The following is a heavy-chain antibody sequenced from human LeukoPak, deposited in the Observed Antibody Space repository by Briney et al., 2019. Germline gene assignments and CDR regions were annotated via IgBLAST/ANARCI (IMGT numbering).Heavy chain of an antibody. Sequence: PGGSLRLSCEASGFTLGNYAMHWVRQAPGKGLEWVTNISFDGKNKHYVGSVKGRFTISRDNSKNTLYLQMSTLRPEDTAVYYCTRGPATDYYDTSGYCDYWGQGTLVNVSS. CDR2: ISFDGKNK. D-gene: IGHD3-22*01. V-gene: IGHV3-30*15. J-gene: IGHJ4*02. CDR3: TRGPATDYYDTSGYCDY. CDR1: GFTLGNYA.